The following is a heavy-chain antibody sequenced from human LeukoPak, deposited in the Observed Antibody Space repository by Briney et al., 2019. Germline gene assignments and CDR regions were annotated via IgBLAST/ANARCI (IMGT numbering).Heavy chain of an antibody. CDR3: APLYYYGSSGTGDY. V-gene: IGHV1-2*02. CDR1: GYTFTGYY. CDR2: INPNSGGT. Sequence: ASVKVSCKASGYTFTGYYMHWVRQAPGQGLEWMGWINPNSGGTNYAQKFQGRVTMTRDTSISTAYMELSRLRSDDTAVYYCAPLYYYGSSGTGDYWGQGTLVTVSS. D-gene: IGHD3-22*01. J-gene: IGHJ4*02.